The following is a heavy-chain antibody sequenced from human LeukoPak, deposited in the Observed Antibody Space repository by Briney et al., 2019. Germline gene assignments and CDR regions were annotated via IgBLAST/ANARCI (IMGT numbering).Heavy chain of an antibody. J-gene: IGHJ3*02. CDR1: GYTFTSYD. CDR3: ARGRIRRYCTNGVCVFAFDI. CDR2: MNPNSGNT. D-gene: IGHD2-8*01. Sequence: ASVKVSCKASGYTFTSYDINWVRQATGQGLEWMGWMNPNSGNTGYAQKFQGRVTITRNTSISTAYMELSSLRSEDTAVYYCARGRIRRYCTNGVCVFAFDIWGQGTMVTVSS. V-gene: IGHV1-8*03.